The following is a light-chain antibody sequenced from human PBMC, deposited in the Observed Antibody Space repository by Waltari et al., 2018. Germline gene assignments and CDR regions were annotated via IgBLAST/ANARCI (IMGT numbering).Light chain of an antibody. CDR3: HQIYSTLGDT. J-gene: IGKJ2*01. CDR1: QSISSY. V-gene: IGKV1-39*01. CDR2: TAS. Sequence: DIQLTQSPSSLSASVGDRVTITCRASQSISSYLNWYQQKPGKAPKLLIYTASSLEGGVASRFSGSGSGTDYTLTISNLQPEDFATYYCHQIYSTLGDTFGQGTKLEIK.